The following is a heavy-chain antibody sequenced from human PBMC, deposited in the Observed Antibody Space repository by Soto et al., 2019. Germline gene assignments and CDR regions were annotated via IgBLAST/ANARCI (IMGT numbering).Heavy chain of an antibody. V-gene: IGHV4-38-2*01. CDR1: GYSISSGYY. J-gene: IGHJ1*01. Sequence: PSETLSLTCAVSGYSISSGYYWAWIRQPPGKGLEWIGTIYHSGGTFHNPSLKSRVTISVDTAKNQFALKLRSVTAADTAVYYCAVGYYGSASCSREYFHHWGQGTLVTVSS. CDR3: AVGYYGSASCSREYFHH. D-gene: IGHD2-2*01. CDR2: IYHSGGT.